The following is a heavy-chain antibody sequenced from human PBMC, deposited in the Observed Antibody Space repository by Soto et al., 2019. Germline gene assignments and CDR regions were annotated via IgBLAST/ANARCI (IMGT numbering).Heavy chain of an antibody. D-gene: IGHD3-16*02. CDR3: ARRKGWDAYIWGSYRRDAFDI. V-gene: IGHV4-34*01. CDR2: INHSGST. CDR1: GGSFSGYY. Sequence: QVQLQQWGAGLLKPSETLSLTCAVYGGSFSGYYWSWIRQPPGKGLEWSGEINHSGSTNYNPSLKSRVTISVDTSKNQFSLKLSSVTAADTAVYYCARRKGWDAYIWGSYRRDAFDIWGQGTMVTVSS. J-gene: IGHJ3*02.